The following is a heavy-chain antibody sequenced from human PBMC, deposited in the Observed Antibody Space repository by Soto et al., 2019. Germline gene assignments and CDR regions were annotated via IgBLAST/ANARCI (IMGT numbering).Heavy chain of an antibody. CDR1: GASITSYNY. CDR3: TSKFGQLLADAFGI. V-gene: IGHV4-39*01. J-gene: IGHJ3*02. D-gene: IGHD3-10*01. Sequence: SDTLSLTFNVSGASITSYNYWCCFRQPPGKGLEWMGSIIYSGDIMYNPSLQSRLTLFVDTSKNQFSLKLSSVTAADTAVYYCTSKFGQLLADAFGIWGQGTMVT. CDR2: IIYSGDI.